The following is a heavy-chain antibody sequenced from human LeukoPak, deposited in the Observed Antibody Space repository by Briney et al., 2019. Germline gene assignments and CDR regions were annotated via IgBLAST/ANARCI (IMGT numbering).Heavy chain of an antibody. J-gene: IGHJ3*02. Sequence: QPGGSLRLSCAASGFTFSSYAMSWVRQAPGKGLEWVSAISGSGGSTYYADSVKGRFTISRDNSKNTLYLQMNSLRAEDTAVYYCAKYFLVRYCDSSDDAFDIWGQGTMVTVSS. D-gene: IGHD3-22*01. CDR3: AKYFLVRYCDSSDDAFDI. V-gene: IGHV3-23*01. CDR1: GFTFSSYA. CDR2: ISGSGGST.